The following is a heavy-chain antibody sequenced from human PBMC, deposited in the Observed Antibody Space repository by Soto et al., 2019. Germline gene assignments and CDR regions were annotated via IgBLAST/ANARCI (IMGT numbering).Heavy chain of an antibody. D-gene: IGHD6-19*01. V-gene: IGHV1-8*01. Sequence: QVQLVQSGAEVKKPGASVKVSCKASGYTFTSYDINWVRQATGQGLEWMGWMNPNSGNTGYAQKFQGRVTMTRNTSISTAYMERSSWRSDDTAVYYCARGRRVEAVAVPSWFGPWGQGTLVTVSS. CDR1: GYTFTSYD. J-gene: IGHJ5*02. CDR3: ARGRRVEAVAVPSWFGP. CDR2: MNPNSGNT.